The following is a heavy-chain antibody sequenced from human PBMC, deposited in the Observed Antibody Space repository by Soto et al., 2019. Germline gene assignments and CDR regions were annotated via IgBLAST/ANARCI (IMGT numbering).Heavy chain of an antibody. J-gene: IGHJ4*02. Sequence: EVQLVESGGGLVQPGGSLRLSCPASGFTFSDHYMDWVRQAPGKGLEWVGRSRNKANSYSTEYAASVKGRFTISRDESKSSLYLQMNSLKTEDTAVYYCARFSGSYTRGLDYWGQGTLVTVSS. CDR3: ARFSGSYTRGLDY. V-gene: IGHV3-72*01. CDR2: SRNKANSYST. CDR1: GFTFSDHY. D-gene: IGHD1-26*01.